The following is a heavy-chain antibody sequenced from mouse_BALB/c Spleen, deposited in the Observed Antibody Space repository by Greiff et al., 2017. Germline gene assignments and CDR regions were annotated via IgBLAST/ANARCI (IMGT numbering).Heavy chain of an antibody. Sequence: VQLKESRPGLVKPSQSLSLTCTVTGYSITSDYAWNWIRQFPGNKLEWMGYISYSGSTSYNPSLKSRISITRDTSKNQFFLQLNSVTTEDTATYYCARAATYYYAMDYWGQGTSVTVSS. CDR2: ISYSGST. CDR1: GYSITSDYA. V-gene: IGHV3-2*02. J-gene: IGHJ4*01. CDR3: ARAATYYYAMDY. D-gene: IGHD1-2*01.